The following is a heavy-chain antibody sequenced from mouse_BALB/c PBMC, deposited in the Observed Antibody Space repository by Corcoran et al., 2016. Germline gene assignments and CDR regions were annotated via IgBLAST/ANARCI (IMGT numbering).Heavy chain of an antibody. J-gene: IGHJ3*01. CDR1: GYTFTNYG. V-gene: IGHV9-1*02. CDR3: ARRGDEAWFAY. CDR2: INTYTGEP. Sequence: QIQLVQSGPELKKPGETVKISCEASGYTFTNYGMNWVKQAPGKGLKWMGWINTYTGEPTYADDFKGRFAFSLETSASTAYLQINNLKNEDMATYFCARRGDEAWFAYWGQGTLVTVSA.